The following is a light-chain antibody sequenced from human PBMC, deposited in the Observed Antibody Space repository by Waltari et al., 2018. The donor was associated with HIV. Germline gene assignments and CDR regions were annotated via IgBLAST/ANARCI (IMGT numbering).Light chain of an antibody. CDR2: KAS. Sequence: IQMTQSPSILSACVGDRVTTTCRASQNVDSWLAWYQQRPGKAPNLLIYKASTLQYGVPARFTGSGSGTNFTLTINSLHPDDFATYYCQQYNSDFYTFGLGTRLDLK. CDR1: QNVDSW. J-gene: IGKJ2*01. V-gene: IGKV1-5*03. CDR3: QQYNSDFYT.